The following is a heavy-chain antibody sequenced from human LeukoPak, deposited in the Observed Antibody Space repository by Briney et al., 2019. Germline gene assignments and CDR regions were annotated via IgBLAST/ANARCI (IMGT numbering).Heavy chain of an antibody. Sequence: GGSLRLSCAASGFTFGSYGMHWVRQAPGKGLEWVTFIRSDGSNKYYADSVKGRFTISRDNSKNTLYLQMNSLRAEDTAVYYCARRERYLLHIDYWGQGTLVTVSS. CDR2: IRSDGSNK. V-gene: IGHV3-30*02. D-gene: IGHD2-15*01. J-gene: IGHJ4*02. CDR3: ARRERYLLHIDY. CDR1: GFTFGSYG.